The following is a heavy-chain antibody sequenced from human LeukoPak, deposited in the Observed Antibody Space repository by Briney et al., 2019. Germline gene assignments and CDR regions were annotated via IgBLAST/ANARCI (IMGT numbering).Heavy chain of an antibody. CDR1: GGSISSYY. D-gene: IGHD1-1*01. J-gene: IGHJ4*02. CDR3: AREPNGTPYYFDY. Sequence: KSSEPLSLICTLSGGSISSYYWRWIRQPPGKGLEWIGYIYYSGSTNYNPSLKSRVTISVDTSKNQFSLKLSSVTAADTAVYYCAREPNGTPYYFDYWGQGTLVTVSS. V-gene: IGHV4-59*01. CDR2: IYYSGST.